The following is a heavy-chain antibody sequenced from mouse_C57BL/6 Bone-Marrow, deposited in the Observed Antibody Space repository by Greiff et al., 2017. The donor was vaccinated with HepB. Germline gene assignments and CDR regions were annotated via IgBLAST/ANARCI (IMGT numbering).Heavy chain of an antibody. CDR3: TTLYWFAY. V-gene: IGHV6-3*01. CDR1: GFTFSNYW. Sequence: EVQLQESGGGLVQPGGSMKLSCVASGFTFSNYWMNWVRQSPEKGLEWVAQIRLKSDNYATHYAESVKGRFTISRDDSKSSVYLQMINLRAEDTGIYYCTTLYWFAYWGQGTLVTVSA. CDR2: IRLKSDNYAT. J-gene: IGHJ3*01.